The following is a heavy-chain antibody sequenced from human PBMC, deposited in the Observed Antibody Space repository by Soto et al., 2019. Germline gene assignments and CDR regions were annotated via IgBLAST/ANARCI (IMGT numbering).Heavy chain of an antibody. CDR2: ISGSGGST. CDR3: AKGITDYYDTSGYLDY. J-gene: IGHJ4*02. CDR1: GFTFSNSA. V-gene: IGHV3-23*01. D-gene: IGHD3-22*01. Sequence: GGSLRLSCAASGFTFSNSAMSWVRQAPGKGLEWVSTISGSGGSTYYADSVKGRFTISRDNSKNTLYLQMNSLRAEDTAVYYCAKGITDYYDTSGYLDYWGQGTLVTVSS.